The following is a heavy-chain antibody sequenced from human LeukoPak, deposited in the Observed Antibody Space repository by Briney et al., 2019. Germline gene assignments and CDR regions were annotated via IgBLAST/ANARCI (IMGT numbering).Heavy chain of an antibody. D-gene: IGHD1-14*01. V-gene: IGHV1-46*01. J-gene: IGHJ4*02. CDR3: ARLPWETSRPPEPDY. CDR1: GYTLTELS. Sequence: ASVKVSCKVSGYTLTELSMHWVRQAPGQGLEWMGIINPNGGSTNCAQKFQGRVTMTRDTSTSTVYMELRSLRSEDTAVYYCARLPWETSRPPEPDYWGQGTLVTVSS. CDR2: INPNGGST.